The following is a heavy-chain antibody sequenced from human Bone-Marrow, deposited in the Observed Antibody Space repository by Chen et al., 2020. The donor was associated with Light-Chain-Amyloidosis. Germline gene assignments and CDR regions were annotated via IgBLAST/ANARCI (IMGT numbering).Heavy chain of an antibody. CDR1: GFSLNTVGIG. CDR3: ASTVTSKLSVVEH. V-gene: IGHV2-5*01. Sequence: QITLKESGPTLVKPTETLTLTCTFSGFSLNTVGIGVGWVRQPPGKALEWLTLIYWNDSQRYSPSLRNRITITKDASKNQVVLTMTDLDHVDTATYYCASTVTSKLSVVEHWGQGALVSVSS. CDR2: IYWNDSQ. J-gene: IGHJ1*01. D-gene: IGHD4-17*01.